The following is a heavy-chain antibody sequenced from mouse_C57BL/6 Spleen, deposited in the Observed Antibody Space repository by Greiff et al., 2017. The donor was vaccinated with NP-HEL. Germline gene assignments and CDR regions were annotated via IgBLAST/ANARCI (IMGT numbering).Heavy chain of an antibody. Sequence: EVKLVESGGGLVKPGGSLKLSCAASGFTFSSYAMSWVRQTPEKRLEWVATISDGGSYTYYPDNVKGRFTISRDNAKNNLYLQMSHLKSEDTAMYYCATYDYDKAYWGQGTLVTVSA. CDR3: ATYDYDKAY. CDR1: GFTFSSYA. D-gene: IGHD2-4*01. V-gene: IGHV5-4*03. CDR2: ISDGGSYT. J-gene: IGHJ3*01.